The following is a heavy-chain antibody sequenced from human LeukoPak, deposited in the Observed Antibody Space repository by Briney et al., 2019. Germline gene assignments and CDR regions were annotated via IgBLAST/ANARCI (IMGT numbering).Heavy chain of an antibody. J-gene: IGHJ4*02. Sequence: GGSMRLSCAASGFSFSTYWMTWVRQAPGKGLEWLANIRYDGSATYHVDSVKGRFTISRDNAKNSLFLQMNSLRVEDTALYYCATSLDTAAGPYWGRGTLVTVSS. CDR2: IRYDGSAT. CDR3: ATSLDTAAGPY. CDR1: GFSFSTYW. D-gene: IGHD5-18*01. V-gene: IGHV3-7*01.